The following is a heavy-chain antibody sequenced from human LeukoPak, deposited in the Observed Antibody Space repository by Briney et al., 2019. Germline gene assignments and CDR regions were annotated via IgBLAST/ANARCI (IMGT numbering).Heavy chain of an antibody. CDR3: LATTMRN. D-gene: IGHD3-22*01. CDR1: GYTFTSYA. CDR2: ISAYNGNT. Sequence: ASVKVSCKASGYTFTSYAMNWVRQAPGQGLEWMGWISAYNGNTNYAQKLQGRVTMTTDTSTSTAYMELRSLRSDDTAVYYCLATTMRNWGQGTLVTVSS. V-gene: IGHV1-18*01. J-gene: IGHJ4*02.